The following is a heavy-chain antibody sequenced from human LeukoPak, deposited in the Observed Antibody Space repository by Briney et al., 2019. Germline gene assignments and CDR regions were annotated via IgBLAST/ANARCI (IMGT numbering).Heavy chain of an antibody. D-gene: IGHD6-13*01. V-gene: IGHV1-18*01. J-gene: IGHJ4*02. Sequence: ASVKVSCKASGYTFTSYGISWVRQAPGQGLEWMGWISAYNGNTNYAQKFQGRVTMTRDTSISTAYMELSRLRSDDTAVYYCAYIAAAGQVDYWGQGTLVTVSS. CDR3: AYIAAAGQVDY. CDR2: ISAYNGNT. CDR1: GYTFTSYG.